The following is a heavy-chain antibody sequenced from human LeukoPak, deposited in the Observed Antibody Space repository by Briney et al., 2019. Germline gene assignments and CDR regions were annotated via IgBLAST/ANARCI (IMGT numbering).Heavy chain of an antibody. J-gene: IGHJ4*02. CDR3: STRDY. CDR1: GFTFSNAW. Sequence: GGSLRLSCAASGFTFSNAWMNWVRQAPGKGLEWVGRIKSKTDGRTTDFAAPVKGRFTISRDESKNTLYLQMNSLKTEDTAVYYCSTRDYWGQGTLVTVSS. V-gene: IGHV3-15*01. CDR2: IKSKTDGRTT.